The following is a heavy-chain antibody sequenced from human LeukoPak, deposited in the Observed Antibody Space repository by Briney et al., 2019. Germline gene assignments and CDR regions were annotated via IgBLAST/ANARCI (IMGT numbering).Heavy chain of an antibody. Sequence: SETLSLTCTVSGGSITSGNYYWGWIRQPPGKGLEWIGSIYYSGSTYYNPSIKSRITIFIDTSKNQFSLTLLSVTAADTAVYYCARPGQRGYSYGYSAFDIWGQGTMVTVSS. V-gene: IGHV4-39*01. J-gene: IGHJ3*02. D-gene: IGHD5-18*01. CDR2: IYYSGST. CDR1: GGSITSGNYY. CDR3: ARPGQRGYSYGYSAFDI.